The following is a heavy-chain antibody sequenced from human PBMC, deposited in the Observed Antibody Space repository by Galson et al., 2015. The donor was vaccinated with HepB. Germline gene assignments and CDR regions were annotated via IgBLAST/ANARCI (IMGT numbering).Heavy chain of an antibody. CDR2: ISSSSSYI. D-gene: IGHD6-19*01. V-gene: IGHV3-21*01. CDR3: ARVRSGWPPFDY. J-gene: IGHJ4*02. CDR1: GFTFSSYS. Sequence: SLRLSCAASGFTFSSYSMNWVRQAPGKGLEWVSSISSSSSYIYYADSVKGRFTISRDNAKNSLYLQMNSLRAEDTAVYYCARVRSGWPPFDYWGQGTLVTVPS.